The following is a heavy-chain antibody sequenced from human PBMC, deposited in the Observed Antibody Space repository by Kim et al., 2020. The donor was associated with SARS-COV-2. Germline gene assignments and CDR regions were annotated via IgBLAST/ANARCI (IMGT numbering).Heavy chain of an antibody. D-gene: IGHD6-13*01. CDR3: AREPYSSSWLWGGGY. V-gene: IGHV3-30-3*01. CDR1: GFTFSSYA. J-gene: IGHJ4*02. Sequence: GGSLRLSCAASGFTFSSYAMHWVRQAPGKGLEWVAVISYDGSNKYYADSVKGRFTISRDNSKNMLYLQMNSLRAEDTAVYYCAREPYSSSWLWGGGYWGQGTLVTVSS. CDR2: ISYDGSNK.